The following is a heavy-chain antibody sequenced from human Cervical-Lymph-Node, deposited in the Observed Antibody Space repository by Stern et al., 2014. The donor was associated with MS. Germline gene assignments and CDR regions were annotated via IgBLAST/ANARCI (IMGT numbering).Heavy chain of an antibody. J-gene: IGHJ4*02. D-gene: IGHD2-8*01. CDR2: ISYDGNHK. CDR3: ARDYEDTSMLFDH. CDR1: GFTFSSYG. V-gene: IGHV3-30*03. Sequence: QVQLVQSGGAVVPPGRSLRLSCAASGFTFSSYGMHWVRQAPGQGLEWVTVISYDGNHKYYAASVKGRFTISRDNSKNTLHLQMNSVTPDDTAIYYCARDYEDTSMLFDHWGQGTLVTVSS.